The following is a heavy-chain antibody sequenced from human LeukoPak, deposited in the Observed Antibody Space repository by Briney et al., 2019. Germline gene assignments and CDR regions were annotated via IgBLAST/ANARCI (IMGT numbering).Heavy chain of an antibody. CDR1: GYTFSSYG. V-gene: IGHV1-18*01. CDR3: ARGDAYYGSGRHYYGMDV. J-gene: IGHJ6*02. Sequence: ASVKVSCKASGYTFSSYGIIWVRQAPGQGLEWMGWISAYNGNTNHAQKLQGRVTMTTDTSTSTAYMELRSLRSDDTAVYYCARGDAYYGSGRHYYGMDVWGQGTTVTVSS. CDR2: ISAYNGNT. D-gene: IGHD3-10*01.